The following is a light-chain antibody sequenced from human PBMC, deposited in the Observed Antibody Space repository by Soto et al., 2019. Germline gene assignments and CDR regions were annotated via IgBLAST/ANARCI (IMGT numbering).Light chain of an antibody. J-gene: IGKJ1*01. Sequence: GDRVTITCRASQGISTYLAWYQQKPGKAPKLLIYDASTLQTGVPSRFGGGGSGTEFTLTISGLQPDDFATYYCQQYNSYSPWTFGPGTKVDIK. CDR3: QQYNSYSPWT. V-gene: IGKV1-9*01. CDR2: DAS. CDR1: QGISTY.